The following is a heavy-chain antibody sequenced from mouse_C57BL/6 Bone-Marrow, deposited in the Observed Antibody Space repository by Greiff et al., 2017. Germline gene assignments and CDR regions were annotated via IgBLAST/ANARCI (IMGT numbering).Heavy chain of an antibody. Sequence: QVQLQQPGAELVKPGASVKLSCKASGYTFTSYWMQWVKQRPGQGLEWIGEIDPSDSYTNYNQKFKGKATLTVDTSSSTVYMQLSSLTSEDSAVYYCAREDYGSTFDVSGTGTTVTVSS. D-gene: IGHD1-1*01. CDR3: AREDYGSTFDV. CDR2: IDPSDSYT. J-gene: IGHJ1*03. V-gene: IGHV1-50*01. CDR1: GYTFTSYW.